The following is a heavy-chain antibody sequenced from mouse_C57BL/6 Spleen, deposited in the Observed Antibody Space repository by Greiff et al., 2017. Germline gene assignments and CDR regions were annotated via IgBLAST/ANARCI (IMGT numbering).Heavy chain of an antibody. CDR2: IYPRSGNT. CDR1: GYTFTSYG. J-gene: IGHJ4*01. CDR3: AREGVYYGSSYDYYAMDY. Sequence: QVQLKQSGAELARPGASVKLSCKASGYTFTSYGISWVKQRTGQGLEWIGEIYPRSGNTYYNEKFKGKATLTADKSSSTAYMELRSLTSEDSAVYFCAREGVYYGSSYDYYAMDYWGQGTSVTVSS. V-gene: IGHV1-81*01. D-gene: IGHD1-1*01.